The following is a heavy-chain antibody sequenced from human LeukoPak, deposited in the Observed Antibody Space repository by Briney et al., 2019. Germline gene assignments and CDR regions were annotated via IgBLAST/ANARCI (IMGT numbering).Heavy chain of an antibody. CDR2: IYTSGST. CDR3: ARGVVVVAATPHNWFDP. J-gene: IGHJ5*02. D-gene: IGHD2-15*01. CDR1: GGSISSGSYY. Sequence: PSQTLSLTCTVSGGSISSGSYYWSWIRQPAGKGLEWIGRIYTSGSTNYNPSLKSRVTISVDTSKNQFSLKLSSVTAADTAVYYCARGVVVVAATPHNWFDPWGQGTLVTVSS. V-gene: IGHV4-61*02.